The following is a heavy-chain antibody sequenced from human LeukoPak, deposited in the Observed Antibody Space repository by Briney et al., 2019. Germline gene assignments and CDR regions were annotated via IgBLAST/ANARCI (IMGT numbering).Heavy chain of an antibody. CDR1: GGSISSSNW. V-gene: IGHV4-4*02. Sequence: SEPLSLTSAVSGGSISSSNWWSWVRQPPGKGLEWIGEIYHSGSTNYNPSLKSRVTISVDKSKNQFSLKLSSVTAADTAVYYCAIYDSSGFDAFDIWGQGTMVTVSS. D-gene: IGHD3-22*01. J-gene: IGHJ3*02. CDR2: IYHSGST. CDR3: AIYDSSGFDAFDI.